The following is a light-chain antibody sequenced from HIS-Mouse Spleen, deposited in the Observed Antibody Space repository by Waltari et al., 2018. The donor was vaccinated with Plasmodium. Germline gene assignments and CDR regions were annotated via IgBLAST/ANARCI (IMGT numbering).Light chain of an antibody. J-gene: IGLJ3*02. CDR3: SSYTSSSTWV. CDR1: SSDAGGYNY. CDR2: DVS. Sequence: QSALTQPASVSGSPGQSITISCTGTSSDAGGYNYVSWYQQHPGNAPKLMIYDVSNRPSGVSNRFSGSKSGNTASLTISGLQAEDEADYYCSSYTSSSTWVFGGGTKLTVL. V-gene: IGLV2-14*03.